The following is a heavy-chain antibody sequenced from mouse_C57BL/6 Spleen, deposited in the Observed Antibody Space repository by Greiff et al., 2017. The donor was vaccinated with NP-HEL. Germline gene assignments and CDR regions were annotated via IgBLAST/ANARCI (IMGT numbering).Heavy chain of an antibody. CDR3: AKVHDSSGYVDYFDY. CDR1: GYTFTSYW. V-gene: IGHV1-64*01. Sequence: QVQLQQPGAELVKPGASVKLSCKASGYTFTSYWMHWVKQRPGQGLEWIGMIHPNSGSTNYNEKFKSKATLTVDKSSSTAYMQLSSLTSEDSAVYYCAKVHDSSGYVDYFDYWGQGTTLTVSS. D-gene: IGHD3-2*02. CDR2: IHPNSGST. J-gene: IGHJ2*01.